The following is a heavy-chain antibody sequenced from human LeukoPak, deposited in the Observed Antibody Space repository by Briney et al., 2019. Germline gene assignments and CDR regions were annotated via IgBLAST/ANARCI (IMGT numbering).Heavy chain of an antibody. CDR2: ISGRAITI. J-gene: IGHJ3*01. D-gene: IGHD1-26*01. V-gene: IGHV3-11*01. CDR1: GFIFSDYY. CDR3: ARDRGIVGAPQF. Sequence: GGSLRLSCAASGFIFSDYYMTWIRQVPGKGLEWVSSISGRAITIYYADSVKGRFTISRDNAKSSLFLQMNNLRADDTAVYYCARDRGIVGAPQFWGQGTMVTVSS.